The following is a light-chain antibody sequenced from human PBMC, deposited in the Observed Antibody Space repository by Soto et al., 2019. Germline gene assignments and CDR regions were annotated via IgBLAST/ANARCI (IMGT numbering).Light chain of an antibody. CDR1: ESVSSN. CDR3: QQYNNWPRT. V-gene: IGKV3-15*01. CDR2: GAS. Sequence: EIVMTQSPATLSVSHGERATLSCRASESVSSNLPWYQQKPGQAPRLLIYGASTRATGIPARFSGSGSGTEFTLTISSLQSEDFAVYYCQQYNNWPRTFGQGTKVDI. J-gene: IGKJ1*01.